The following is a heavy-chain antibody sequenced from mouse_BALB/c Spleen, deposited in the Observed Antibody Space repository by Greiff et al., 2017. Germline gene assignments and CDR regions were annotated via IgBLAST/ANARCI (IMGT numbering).Heavy chain of an antibody. V-gene: IGHV1S81*02. CDR3: ARGDYDSYAMDY. Sequence: KQSCKASGYTFTSYWMHWVKQRPGQGLEWIGEINPSNGRTNYNEKFKSKATLTVDKSSSTAYMQLSSLTSEDSAVYYCARGDYDSYAMDYWGQGTSVTVSS. D-gene: IGHD2-4*01. CDR2: INPSNGRT. CDR1: GYTFTSYW. J-gene: IGHJ4*01.